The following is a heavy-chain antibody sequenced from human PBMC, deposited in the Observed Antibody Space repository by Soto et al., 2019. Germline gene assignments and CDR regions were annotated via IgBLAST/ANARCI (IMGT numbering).Heavy chain of an antibody. Sequence: EVQLVESGGGLVQPGGSLRLSCEASGFTFRNYDMHWVRQGTVKGLEWVSGISAAGDPDYADSVEGRFTISRENAQNSFFLQMNSLRVGDTAVYYRARTDRDFYGLDVWGQGTTVIVSS. J-gene: IGHJ6*02. V-gene: IGHV3-13*05. CDR2: ISAAGDP. CDR3: ARTDRDFYGLDV. CDR1: GFTFRNYD.